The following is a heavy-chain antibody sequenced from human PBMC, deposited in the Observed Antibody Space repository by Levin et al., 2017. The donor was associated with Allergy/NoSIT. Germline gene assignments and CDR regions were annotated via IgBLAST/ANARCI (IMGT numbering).Heavy chain of an antibody. CDR1: GGSVSSGSSY. CDR3: ARERSGYSGYEFDY. CDR2: IYYSGST. D-gene: IGHD5-12*01. Sequence: SSETLSLTCTVSGGSVSSGSSYWSWIRQPPGKGLEWIGYIYYSGSTNYNPSLNSRVTISVDTSKNQFSLKLSSVTAADTAVYYCARERSGYSGYEFDYWGQGTLVTVSS. V-gene: IGHV4-61*01. J-gene: IGHJ4*02.